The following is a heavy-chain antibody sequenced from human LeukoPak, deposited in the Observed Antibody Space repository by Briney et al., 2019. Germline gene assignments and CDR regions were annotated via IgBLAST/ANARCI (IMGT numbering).Heavy chain of an antibody. CDR2: IYYSGST. J-gene: IGHJ6*04. V-gene: IGHV4-31*03. D-gene: IGHD4-17*01. CDR3: QTVKDYYGMDV. Sequence: PSETLSLTCTVSGGSISSGGYYWSWIRQHPGKGLEWIGYIYYSGSTYYNPSLKSRVTISVDTSKNQFSLKLSSVTAADTAVYYCQTVKDYYGMDVWGKGTTVTVSS. CDR1: GGSISSGGYY.